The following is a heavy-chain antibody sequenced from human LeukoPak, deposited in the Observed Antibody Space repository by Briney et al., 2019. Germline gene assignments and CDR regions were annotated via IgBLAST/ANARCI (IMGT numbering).Heavy chain of an antibody. CDR3: ARLGLNLGNPDY. V-gene: IGHV4-4*02. CDR2: IFHSGSN. J-gene: IGHJ4*02. Sequence: SGTLSLTCAVSGGSINNNDWWNWWSWVRQPPGKGLEWIGEIFHSGSNYYNPSLKTRVTVSVDTSKNQFSLKLSSVTAADTAVYYCARLGLNLGNPDYWGQGTLVTVSS. D-gene: IGHD1-14*01. CDR1: GGSINNNDWWNW.